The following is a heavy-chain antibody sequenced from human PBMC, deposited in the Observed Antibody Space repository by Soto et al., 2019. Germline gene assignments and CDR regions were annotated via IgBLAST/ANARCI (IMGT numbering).Heavy chain of an antibody. D-gene: IGHD3-3*02. CDR2: VFSSGST. CDR3: ARVAFSYFGMDV. J-gene: IGHJ6*02. CDR1: GGAISSYY. V-gene: IGHV4-4*07. Sequence: SETLSLTCSVPGGAISSYYWSWVRQPAGKGLEWIGRVFSSGSTNYNASLKSRVTTSIDTSKNEVSLTLRSVTAADTGVYYCARVAFSYFGMDVWGPGTTVTVSS.